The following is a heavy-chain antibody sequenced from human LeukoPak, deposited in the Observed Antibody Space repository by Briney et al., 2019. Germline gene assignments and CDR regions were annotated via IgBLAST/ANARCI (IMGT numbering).Heavy chain of an antibody. CDR2: ISNSGSAI. CDR1: GFTFSSFE. CDR3: AKEGYYGSGSFPDY. J-gene: IGHJ4*02. Sequence: PGGSLRLSCAASGFTFSSFEMNWVRQAPGKGLEWVSFISNSGSAIYYADSVKGRFTISRDNAKNSLYLQMNSLRAEDTAVFHCAKEGYYGSGSFPDYWGQGTLVTVSS. D-gene: IGHD3-10*01. V-gene: IGHV3-48*03.